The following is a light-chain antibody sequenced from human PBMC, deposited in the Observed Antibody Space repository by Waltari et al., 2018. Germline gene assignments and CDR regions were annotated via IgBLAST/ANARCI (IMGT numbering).Light chain of an antibody. CDR2: KIN. J-gene: IGLJ3*02. V-gene: IGLV8-61*01. CDR3: VLYMGSGIWV. Sequence: QTVVTQEPSLSVSPGGTVTLTCALSSGSVSSTSYASWYQQTPGQAPRTLVYKINNRSSGVPDRCSGSMLRNKAALTITGAQAEDESDYYCVLYMGSGIWVFGGGTKLTVL. CDR1: SGSVSSTSY.